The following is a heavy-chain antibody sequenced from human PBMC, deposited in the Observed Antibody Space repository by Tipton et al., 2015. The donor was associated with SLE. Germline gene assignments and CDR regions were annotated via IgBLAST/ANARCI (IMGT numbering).Heavy chain of an antibody. J-gene: IGHJ4*02. V-gene: IGHV4-61*05. Sequence: LRLSCTVSGDSISSSGYYWVWIRQSPGKGLEWIGYIYYSGSTNYNPSLKSRVTISVDTSKNQFSLKLSPVTAADTAVYYCASFDPDYWGQGTLVTVPS. CDR1: GDSISSSGYY. CDR2: IYYSGST. CDR3: ASFDPDY.